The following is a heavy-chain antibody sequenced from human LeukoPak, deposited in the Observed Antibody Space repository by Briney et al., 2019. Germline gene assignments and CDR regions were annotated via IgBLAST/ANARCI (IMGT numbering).Heavy chain of an antibody. V-gene: IGHV1-8*01. D-gene: IGHD7-27*01. CDR3: ARGPPNWGYDY. CDR2: MSPNSGDT. Sequence: ASVKVSCKASGYTFTSYDFNWVRQATGRGPEWMGWMSPNSGDTGYAQKFQDRVTMTRNTSISTAYMELSSLRSDDTAVYYCARGPPNWGYDYWGPGTLVTVSS. J-gene: IGHJ4*02. CDR1: GYTFTSYD.